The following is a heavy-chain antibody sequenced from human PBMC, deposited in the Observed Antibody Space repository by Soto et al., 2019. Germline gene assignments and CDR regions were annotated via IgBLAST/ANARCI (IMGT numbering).Heavy chain of an antibody. CDR2: VFFDGQNK. CDR3: TKGGTVPFDY. D-gene: IGHD3-16*01. V-gene: IGHV3-30*18. Sequence: QVEFMQSGGGVVQPGRSLRLSCATSGITFSRYAMHWVRQAPGKRMEWVAVVFFDGQNKYYGDSVKGRFTVSRDNSKNTTDLQMNGRRPEDSGVYYCTKGGTVPFDYWGQGSLVSVSS. J-gene: IGHJ4*02. CDR1: GITFSRYA.